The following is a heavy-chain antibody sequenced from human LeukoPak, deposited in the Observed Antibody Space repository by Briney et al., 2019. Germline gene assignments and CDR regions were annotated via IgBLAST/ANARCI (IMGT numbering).Heavy chain of an antibody. CDR3: ARDVFWFDP. CDR2: IIPIFGTA. J-gene: IGHJ5*02. V-gene: IGHV1-69*13. Sequence: SVKVSCTASGYTFTNYYMHWVRQAPGQGLEWMGGIIPIFGTANYAQKFQGRVTITADESTSTAYMELSSLRSEDTAVYYCARDVFWFDPWGQGTLVTVSS. CDR1: GYTFTNYY.